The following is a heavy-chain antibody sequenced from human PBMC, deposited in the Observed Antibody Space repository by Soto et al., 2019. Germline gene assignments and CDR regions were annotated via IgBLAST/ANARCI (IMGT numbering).Heavy chain of an antibody. J-gene: IGHJ5*02. D-gene: IGHD1-26*01. Sequence: GGSLRLSCAASGFTFSNYGMYWVRQAPGKGLEWVSFISGSGSSKYYADSVKGRFTISRDNAKNSLYLQMNSLRVDDTAVYYRARDYSGSFNWFDPWGQGTLVTVS. CDR3: ARDYSGSFNWFDP. CDR1: GFTFSNYG. V-gene: IGHV3-48*01. CDR2: ISGSGSSK.